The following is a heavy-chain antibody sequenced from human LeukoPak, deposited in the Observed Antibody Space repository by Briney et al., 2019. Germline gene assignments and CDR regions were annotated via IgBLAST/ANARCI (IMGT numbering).Heavy chain of an antibody. D-gene: IGHD6-13*01. Sequence: GGSLRLSCAASGFTFSDYYMSWIRQAPGKGLEWVSYISSSGSTIYYADSVKGRFTISRDNAKNSLYLQMNSLRAEDTAVYCCARVPSPRGQLVRDAFDIWGQGTMVTVSS. J-gene: IGHJ3*02. V-gene: IGHV3-11*01. CDR2: ISSSGSTI. CDR3: ARVPSPRGQLVRDAFDI. CDR1: GFTFSDYY.